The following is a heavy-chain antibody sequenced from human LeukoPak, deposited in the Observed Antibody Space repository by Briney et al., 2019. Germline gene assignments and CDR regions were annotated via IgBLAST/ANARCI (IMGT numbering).Heavy chain of an antibody. CDR1: GGSFSGYY. CDR2: INHSGST. Sequence: SETLSLTCAVYGGSFSGYYRSWLRQPPGKGLEWIGEINHSGSTNYNPSLKSRVTISVDTSKNQFSLKLSSVTAADTAVYYCARRIDAFDIWGQGTMVTVSS. J-gene: IGHJ3*02. V-gene: IGHV4-34*01. CDR3: ARRIDAFDI.